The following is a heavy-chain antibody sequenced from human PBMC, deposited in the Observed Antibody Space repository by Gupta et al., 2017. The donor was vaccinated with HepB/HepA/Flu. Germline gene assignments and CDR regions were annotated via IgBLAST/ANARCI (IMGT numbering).Heavy chain of an antibody. Sequence: RLSCAASGFTFSSYAMSWVRQAPGKGLEWVSAISGSGGSTYYADSVKGRFTISRDNSKNTLYLQMNSLRAEDTAVYYCAKDGGDSSTSPTGYFDYWGQGTLVTVSS. CDR3: AKDGGDSSTSPTGYFDY. CDR2: ISGSGGST. D-gene: IGHD2-2*01. V-gene: IGHV3-23*01. J-gene: IGHJ4*02. CDR1: GFTFSSYA.